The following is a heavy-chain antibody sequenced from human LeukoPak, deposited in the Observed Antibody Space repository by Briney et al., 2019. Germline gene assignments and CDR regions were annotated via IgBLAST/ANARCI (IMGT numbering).Heavy chain of an antibody. CDR1: GGSISSSSYY. CDR3: ASWAINNSGWTGFDY. J-gene: IGHJ4*02. D-gene: IGHD6-19*01. Sequence: SETLSLTCTVSGGSISSSSYYWGWIRQPPGKGLEWIGSIYYSGSTYNNPPLKSRVTISVDTSKNRVSLKLSSVTAADTAVYYCASWAINNSGWTGFDYWGQGTLVTVSS. CDR2: IYYSGST. V-gene: IGHV4-39*01.